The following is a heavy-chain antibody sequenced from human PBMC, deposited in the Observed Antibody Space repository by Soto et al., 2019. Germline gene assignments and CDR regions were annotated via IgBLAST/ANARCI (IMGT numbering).Heavy chain of an antibody. CDR3: ARGPGRFLEWSPPPYYYYYYMDV. CDR2: IIPILGIA. D-gene: IGHD3-3*01. Sequence: ASVKVACKASGGTFSSYTISWLRQAPGQGLEWMGRIIPILGIANYAQKFQGRVTITADKSTSTAYMELSSLRSEDTAVYYCARGPGRFLEWSPPPYYYYYYMDVWGKGTTVTVSS. J-gene: IGHJ6*03. CDR1: GGTFSSYT. V-gene: IGHV1-69*02.